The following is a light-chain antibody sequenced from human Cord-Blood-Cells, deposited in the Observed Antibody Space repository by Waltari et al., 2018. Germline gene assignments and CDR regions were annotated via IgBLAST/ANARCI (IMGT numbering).Light chain of an antibody. Sequence: DIQMTQSPSSLSASVGDRVTITCQASQDISNYLNWYQQKPWKAPKLLIYDASNLETGVPSRFSGSGSGTDFTFTISSLQPEDIATYYCQQYDNPLYTFGQGTKLEIK. CDR2: DAS. CDR3: QQYDNPLYT. CDR1: QDISNY. V-gene: IGKV1-33*01. J-gene: IGKJ2*01.